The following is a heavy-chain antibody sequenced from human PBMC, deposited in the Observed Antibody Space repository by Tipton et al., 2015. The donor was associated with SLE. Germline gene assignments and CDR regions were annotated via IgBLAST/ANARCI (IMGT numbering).Heavy chain of an antibody. CDR2: IYYSGST. J-gene: IGHJ4*02. CDR1: NGSMSSYY. CDR3: ARGTHFYCFYDS. V-gene: IGHV4-59*12. D-gene: IGHD3-3*02. Sequence: TLSLTCSVSNGSMSSYYWSWIRQPPGKGLEWIGYIYYSGSTNYNPSFKSRVTISLDMSRNQFSLKLISMTAADTAVYFCARGTHFYCFYDSWGQGTLVTVSP.